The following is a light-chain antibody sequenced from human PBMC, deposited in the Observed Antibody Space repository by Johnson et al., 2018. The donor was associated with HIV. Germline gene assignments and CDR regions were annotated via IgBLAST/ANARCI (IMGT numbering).Light chain of an antibody. J-gene: IGLJ1*01. V-gene: IGLV1-51*02. Sequence: QSVLTQPPPVSAAPGQRVTISCSGSSSNIGKNSVSWYQQLPGTAPKLLISENEKRPSGIPDRFSGSKSGTSATLGITGLQTGDEADYYCGTWDSSLSAGVFGTGTKVTVL. CDR2: ENE. CDR1: SSNIGKNS. CDR3: GTWDSSLSAGV.